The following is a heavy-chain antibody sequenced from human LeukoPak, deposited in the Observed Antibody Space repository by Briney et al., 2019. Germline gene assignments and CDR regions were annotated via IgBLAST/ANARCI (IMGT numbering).Heavy chain of an antibody. V-gene: IGHV3-66*02. D-gene: IGHD1-26*01. CDR2: IYSGGST. CDR1: GGSFSGYF. Sequence: PSETLSLTCAVYGGSFSGYFWSWVRQAPGKGLEWVSVIYSGGSTYYADSVKGRFTISRDNSKNTLYLQMNSLRAEDTAVYYCARSVGATSQCDYWGQGTLVTVSS. J-gene: IGHJ4*02. CDR3: ARSVGATSQCDY.